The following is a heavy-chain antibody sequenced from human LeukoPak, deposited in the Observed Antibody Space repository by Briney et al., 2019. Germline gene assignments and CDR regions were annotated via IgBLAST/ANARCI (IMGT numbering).Heavy chain of an antibody. CDR3: ARDPRTGFLMQQLIAFDI. Sequence: PSETLSLTCAVSGASTSSSHWWSWVRQSPGKGLEWIGEIYQSGSTNYDPSLKSRVTISIDTSKNHFSLNLTSVIAADTAVYYCARDPRTGFLMQQLIAFDIWGQGTMVTVSS. CDR1: GASTSSSHW. J-gene: IGHJ3*02. D-gene: IGHD6-13*01. CDR2: IYQSGST. V-gene: IGHV4-4*02.